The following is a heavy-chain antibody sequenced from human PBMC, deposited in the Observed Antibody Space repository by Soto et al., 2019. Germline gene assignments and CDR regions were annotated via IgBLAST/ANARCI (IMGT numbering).Heavy chain of an antibody. Sequence: RLSCAAAGFSFSHYAMHWVRQPPGKGLEWVALISYDGDNRYFSDSVRGRFTISRDNYKTTVHLEMNDLRLDDTAAYYCVSPHPDSSDVFDCWGRGPMVTVSS. J-gene: IGHJ5*01. CDR3: VSPHPDSSDVFDC. CDR2: ISYDGDNR. V-gene: IGHV3-30-3*01. D-gene: IGHD3-22*01. CDR1: GFSFSHYA.